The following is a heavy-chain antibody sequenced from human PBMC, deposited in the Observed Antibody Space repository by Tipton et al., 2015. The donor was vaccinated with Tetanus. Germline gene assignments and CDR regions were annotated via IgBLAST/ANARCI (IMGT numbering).Heavy chain of an antibody. CDR3: ARDQGGGRVARLNWFGP. CDR1: GDSLSNGDYY. J-gene: IGHJ5*02. CDR2: IYYSGST. D-gene: IGHD3-16*01. Sequence: TLSLTCTVSGDSLSNGDYYWSWIRHRPGKGLEWIGYIYYSGSTFYNPSLKSRVTISVDTSNNQFSLRLSSVTAADTGVYYCARDQGGGRVARLNWFGPWGQGTLVTVSS. V-gene: IGHV4-31*03.